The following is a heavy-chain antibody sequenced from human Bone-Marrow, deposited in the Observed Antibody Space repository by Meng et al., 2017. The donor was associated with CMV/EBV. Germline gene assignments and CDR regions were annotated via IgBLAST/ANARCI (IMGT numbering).Heavy chain of an antibody. J-gene: IGHJ4*02. CDR2: ISAYNGNT. CDR3: AAGPFGAVAGNFDY. D-gene: IGHD6-19*01. Sequence: ASVKVSCKASGYTFTSYGISWVRQAPGQGLEWMGWISAYNGNTNYAQKLQGRVTMTTDTSTSTAYMVLRSLRSDDTAVYYCAAGPFGAVAGNFDYWGQGTLVTVSS. CDR1: GYTFTSYG. V-gene: IGHV1-18*01.